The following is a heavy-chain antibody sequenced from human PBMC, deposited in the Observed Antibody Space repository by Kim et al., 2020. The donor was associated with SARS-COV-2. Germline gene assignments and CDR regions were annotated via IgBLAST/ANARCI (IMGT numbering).Heavy chain of an antibody. J-gene: IGHJ3*02. D-gene: IGHD6-19*01. CDR1: GFTFSSYG. Sequence: GGSLRLSCAASGFTFSSYGMHWVRQAPGKGLEWVAVIWYDGSNKYYADSVKGRFTISRDNSKNTLYLQMNSLRAEDTAVYYCARRRGTEAVAGRGADAFDIWGQGTMVTVSS. CDR3: ARRRGTEAVAGRGADAFDI. CDR2: IWYDGSNK. V-gene: IGHV3-33*01.